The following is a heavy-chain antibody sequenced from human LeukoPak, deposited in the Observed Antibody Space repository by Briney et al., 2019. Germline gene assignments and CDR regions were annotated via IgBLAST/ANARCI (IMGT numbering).Heavy chain of an antibody. D-gene: IGHD6-19*01. V-gene: IGHV5-51*01. CDR3: AISGQQCPPAEIWFGP. CDR1: GYSFTSYW. J-gene: IGHJ5*02. CDR2: IYPGDSDT. Sequence: GESLKISCKGSGYSFTSYWIGWVRQMPGKGLEWMGIIYPGDSDTRYSPSFQGHVPSAADKSISTAYLQWSILKSSDTAMYYWAISGQQCPPAEIWFGPWGQGTLVTVSS.